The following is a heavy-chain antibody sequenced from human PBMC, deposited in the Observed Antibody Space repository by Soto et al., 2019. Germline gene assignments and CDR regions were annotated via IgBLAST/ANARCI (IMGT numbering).Heavy chain of an antibody. CDR1: GGSCSDYY. D-gene: IGHD2-21*01. Sequence: SETLSLTCAAYGGSCSDYYWSWIRQPPGKGLEWIGETDHFGRTNYNPALKRRVTVSLDAAKKQFCLKLSSVTAADPAVYFCASFSLPLPPCFDPWGQGTLVTVSS. J-gene: IGHJ5*02. V-gene: IGHV4-34*01. CDR2: TDHFGRT. CDR3: ASFSLPLPPCFDP.